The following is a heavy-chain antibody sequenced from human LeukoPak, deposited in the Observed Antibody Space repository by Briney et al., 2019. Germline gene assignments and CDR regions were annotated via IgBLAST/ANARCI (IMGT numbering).Heavy chain of an antibody. Sequence: SGSTNYNPSLKSRVTISVDTSKNQFSLKLSSVTAADTAVYYCARVVYTAMVRRLTPYFDYWGQGTLVTVSS. CDR3: ARVVYTAMVRRLTPYFDY. CDR2: SGST. D-gene: IGHD5-18*01. J-gene: IGHJ4*02. V-gene: IGHV4-59*01.